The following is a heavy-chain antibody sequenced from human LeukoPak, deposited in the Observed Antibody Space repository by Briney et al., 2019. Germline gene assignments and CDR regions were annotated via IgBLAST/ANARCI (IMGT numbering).Heavy chain of an antibody. CDR3: GKMEARVTVY. Sequence: PGGSLRLSCVASGFTVSGYAMNWVRQAPGKGLEWVSSIGPGGTTFFADAVKGRFTASRDDSKNTLYLQMNRLRAEDTAVYFCGKMEARVTVYWGQGTLVTVSS. CDR1: GFTVSGYA. V-gene: IGHV3-23*01. D-gene: IGHD6-6*01. J-gene: IGHJ4*02. CDR2: IGPGGTT.